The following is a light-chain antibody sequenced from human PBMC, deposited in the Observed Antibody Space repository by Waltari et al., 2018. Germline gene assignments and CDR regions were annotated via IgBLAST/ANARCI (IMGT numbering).Light chain of an antibody. Sequence: EIVMTQSPATLSVSPGERATLSCRASQSVSSNLAWYQQKPGQAPRLLIYSASTRATGIPASFSGSGSGTYFTLTISGLQSEDFAVYYCQQHDNWPPLTFGGGTKVEIK. CDR2: SAS. CDR3: QQHDNWPPLT. V-gene: IGKV3-15*01. J-gene: IGKJ4*01. CDR1: QSVSSN.